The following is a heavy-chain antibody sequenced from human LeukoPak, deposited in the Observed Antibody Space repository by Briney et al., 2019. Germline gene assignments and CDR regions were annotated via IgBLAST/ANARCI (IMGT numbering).Heavy chain of an antibody. CDR2: ISVHNGNT. Sequence: ASVKVSCKASGYTFTSYGITWVRQAPGQGLEWMGWISVHNGNTNYAQNLQGRVTMTKDTSTATTYMELRSLRPDDTAVYYCVRVVVSGGWFDPWGQGTLVIVS. J-gene: IGHJ5*02. V-gene: IGHV1-18*01. CDR3: VRVVVSGGWFDP. D-gene: IGHD3-22*01. CDR1: GYTFTSYG.